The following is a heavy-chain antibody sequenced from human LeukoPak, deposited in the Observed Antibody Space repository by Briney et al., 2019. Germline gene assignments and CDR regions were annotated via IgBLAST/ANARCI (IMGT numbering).Heavy chain of an antibody. CDR3: ARVLLVGATGDYFDY. V-gene: IGHV4-39*07. Sequence: SETLSLTCTVSGGSISSSSYYWGWIRQPPGKGLEWIGSIYYSGSTYYNPSLKSRVTISVDTSKNQFSLKLSSVTAADTAVYYCARVLLVGATGDYFDYWGQGTLVTVSS. J-gene: IGHJ4*02. CDR1: GGSISSSSYY. D-gene: IGHD1-26*01. CDR2: IYYSGST.